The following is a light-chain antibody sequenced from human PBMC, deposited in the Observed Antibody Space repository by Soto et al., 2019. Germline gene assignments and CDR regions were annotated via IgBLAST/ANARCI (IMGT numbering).Light chain of an antibody. V-gene: IGKV3-20*01. CDR1: PSVTNY. Sequence: DIVLTQSPATLSLAPGEGATLSCRASPSVTNYLAWYQQKPGQAPRLLIYGASSRDTGIPDRFSGSGSGTDFTLTIRSLEPEDFAVYYCQQYGSSLLTFGGGTKVDIK. CDR3: QQYGSSLLT. J-gene: IGKJ4*01. CDR2: GAS.